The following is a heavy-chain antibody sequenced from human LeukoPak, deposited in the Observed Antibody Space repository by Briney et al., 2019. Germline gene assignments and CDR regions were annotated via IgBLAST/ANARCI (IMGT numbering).Heavy chain of an antibody. CDR1: GGSISSYY. CDR3: ARNLGGSSGYYY. V-gene: IGHV4-59*08. CDR2: VFYTGST. D-gene: IGHD6-19*01. J-gene: IGHJ4*02. Sequence: SETLSLTCTVSGGSISSYYWSWIRQPPGKGLEWIGYVFYTGSTNYNSSPKSRVSISVDTSKNHFYLKLSSVTAADTAVYYCARNLGGSSGYYYWGQGALVTVSS.